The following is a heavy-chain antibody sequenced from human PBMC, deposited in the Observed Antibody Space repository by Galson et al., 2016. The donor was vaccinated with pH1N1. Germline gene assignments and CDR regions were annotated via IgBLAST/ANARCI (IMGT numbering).Heavy chain of an antibody. CDR1: GYTFTTYD. D-gene: IGHD2-15*01. Sequence: SVKVSCKASGYTFTTYDINWVRQASGQGLEWMGWIDPKRGRTGYAQQVKGRVTMTRSTSTSTVYMEMNSLRAKDTAVYYCARDCFGPQDYWGQGTLVTVSS. V-gene: IGHV1-8*01. CDR2: IDPKRGRT. J-gene: IGHJ4*02. CDR3: ARDCFGPQDY.